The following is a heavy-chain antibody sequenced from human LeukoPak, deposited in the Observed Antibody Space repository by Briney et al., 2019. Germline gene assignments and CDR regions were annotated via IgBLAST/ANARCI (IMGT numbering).Heavy chain of an antibody. CDR2: ISASGGNS. Sequence: GGSLRLSCEASGFTFSDSAMSWVRQASGRGLEWVSLISASGGNSYYADSVKGLFTVSRDSSKNTLHLQMNSLRAEDTAVYYCARDRIAARWGYFDYWGQGTLVTVSS. CDR1: GFTFSDSA. J-gene: IGHJ4*01. V-gene: IGHV3-23*01. D-gene: IGHD6-6*01. CDR3: ARDRIAARWGYFDY.